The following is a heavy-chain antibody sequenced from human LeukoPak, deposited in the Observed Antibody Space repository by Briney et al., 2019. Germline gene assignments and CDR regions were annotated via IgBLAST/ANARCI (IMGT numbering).Heavy chain of an antibody. CDR3: AKEFPLQLWFSADIGY. D-gene: IGHD5-18*01. Sequence: GGSLRLSCAASGFTFSSYAMSWVRQAPGKGLEWVSAISGSGGSTYYADSVKGRFTISRDNSKNTLYLQMNSLRAEDTAVYYCAKEFPLQLWFSADIGYWGQGTLVTVSS. J-gene: IGHJ4*02. CDR1: GFTFSSYA. V-gene: IGHV3-23*01. CDR2: ISGSGGST.